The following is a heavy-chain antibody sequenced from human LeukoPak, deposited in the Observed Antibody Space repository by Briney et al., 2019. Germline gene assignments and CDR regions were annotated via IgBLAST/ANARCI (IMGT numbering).Heavy chain of an antibody. J-gene: IGHJ4*02. V-gene: IGHV3-15*05. CDR3: VWSSSWDKRFYLDY. CDR1: GFTFNAAW. D-gene: IGHD6-6*01. CDR2: IKTKTDGPT. Sequence: GGSLRLSCAASGFTFNAAWMSWVRQAPGKGLEWVGRIKTKTDGPTEYAAPVKGRFTISRDDSKSTLYLQMSSLKTDDTAVYYCVWSSSWDKRFYLDYWGQGTLVTVSS.